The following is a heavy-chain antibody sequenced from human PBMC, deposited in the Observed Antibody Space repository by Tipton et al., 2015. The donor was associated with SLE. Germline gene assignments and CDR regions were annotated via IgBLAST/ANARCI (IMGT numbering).Heavy chain of an antibody. Sequence: QLVQSGAEVKKPGASVKVSCEASGYTFTSYGISWVRQAPGQGLEWMGIINPSGGSTSYAQKFQGRVTMTRDTSTSTVYMELSSLRSEDTAVYYCARDTGSVAGTYAFDIWGQGTMVTVSS. J-gene: IGHJ3*02. CDR2: INPSGGST. D-gene: IGHD6-19*01. V-gene: IGHV1-46*03. CDR1: GYTFTSYG. CDR3: ARDTGSVAGTYAFDI.